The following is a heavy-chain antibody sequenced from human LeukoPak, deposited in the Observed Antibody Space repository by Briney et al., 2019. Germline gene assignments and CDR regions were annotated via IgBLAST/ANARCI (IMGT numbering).Heavy chain of an antibody. J-gene: IGHJ4*02. V-gene: IGHV3-23*01. D-gene: IGHD2-2*01. Sequence: GGSLRLSCAASGFTFSSYAMSRVRQAPGKGLEWVSAISGSGGSTYYADSVKGRFTISRDNSKNTLYLQMNSLRAEDTAVYYCAKYCSSTSCQDYWGQGTLVTVSS. CDR3: AKYCSSTSCQDY. CDR1: GFTFSSYA. CDR2: ISGSGGST.